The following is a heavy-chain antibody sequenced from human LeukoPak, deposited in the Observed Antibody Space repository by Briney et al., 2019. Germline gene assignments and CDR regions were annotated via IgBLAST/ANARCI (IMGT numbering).Heavy chain of an antibody. Sequence: GASVKVSCKASGYTFTSYGISWVRQAPGQGLEWMGWISAYSGNTNYAQKPQGRVTMTTDTSTSTAYMELRSLRSDDTAVYYCARFYGSGSYRRVDYWGQGTLVTVSS. CDR3: ARFYGSGSYRRVDY. D-gene: IGHD3-10*01. V-gene: IGHV1-18*01. CDR2: ISAYSGNT. CDR1: GYTFTSYG. J-gene: IGHJ4*02.